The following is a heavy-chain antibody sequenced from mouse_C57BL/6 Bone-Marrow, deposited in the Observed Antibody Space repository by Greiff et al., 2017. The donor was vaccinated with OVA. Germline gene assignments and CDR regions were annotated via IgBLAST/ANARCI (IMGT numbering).Heavy chain of an antibody. V-gene: IGHV1-61*01. CDR3: AREEDYGSFFSDY. CDR2: IYPSDSDT. Sequence: QVHVKQPGAELVRPGSSVKLSCKASGYTFTSYWMDWVKQRPGQGLEWIGNIYPSDSDTHYNQKFKDKATLTADKSSSTAYMQLSSLTSEDSAVYYGAREEDYGSFFSDYWGQGTTLTVSS. J-gene: IGHJ2*01. CDR1: GYTFTSYW. D-gene: IGHD1-1*01.